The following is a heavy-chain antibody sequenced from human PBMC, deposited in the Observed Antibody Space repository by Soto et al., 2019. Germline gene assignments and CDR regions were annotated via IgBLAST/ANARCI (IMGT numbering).Heavy chain of an antibody. Sequence: GGSLRLSCAASGFMFSNHGMHWVRQAPGKGLEWVAVIWSDGNNRHYADSVKGRFTISRDNAKNSLYLQMNSLRAEDTAVYYCARALYYDILTGYYYYYGMDVWGQGTTVTVSS. V-gene: IGHV3-33*01. CDR1: GFMFSNHG. J-gene: IGHJ6*02. CDR3: ARALYYDILTGYYYYYGMDV. CDR2: IWSDGNNR. D-gene: IGHD3-9*01.